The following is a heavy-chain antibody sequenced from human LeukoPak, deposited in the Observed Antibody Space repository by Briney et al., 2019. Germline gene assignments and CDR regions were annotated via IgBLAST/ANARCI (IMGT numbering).Heavy chain of an antibody. CDR2: VYISGTP. J-gene: IGHJ6*04. CDR1: GASISSGNYY. D-gene: IGHD3-10*01. CDR3: ARELYYYGSGSYSLGV. V-gene: IGHV4-61*02. Sequence: SETLSLTCTVSGASISSGNYYWSWIRQPAGKGLEWIGRVYISGTPTYNPSLKGRVSVSVDTSRNQFSLRLNSVTAADTAVYYCARELYYYGSGSYSLGVWGKGTTVTVSS.